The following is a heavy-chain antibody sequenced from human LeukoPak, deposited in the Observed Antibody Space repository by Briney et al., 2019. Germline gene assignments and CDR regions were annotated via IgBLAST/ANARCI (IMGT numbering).Heavy chain of an antibody. V-gene: IGHV3-30*02. Sequence: GGSLRLSCVAPGFNFNTYGMHWVRQAPGKGLEWVAFIPYDGSDKYYADSVKGRFTISRDNSKNTLYLQMNSLRAEDTAVYYCAKVFGTYYYDSSGGPLQHWGQGTLVTVSS. CDR1: GFNFNTYG. CDR2: IPYDGSDK. CDR3: AKVFGTYYYDSSGGPLQH. J-gene: IGHJ1*01. D-gene: IGHD3-22*01.